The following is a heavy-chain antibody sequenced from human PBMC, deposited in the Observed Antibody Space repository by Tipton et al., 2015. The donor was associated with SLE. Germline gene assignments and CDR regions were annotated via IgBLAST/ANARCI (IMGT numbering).Heavy chain of an antibody. CDR1: GFTFSSYA. CDR3: ARLKFPEADY. D-gene: IGHD2-21*01. J-gene: IGHJ4*02. V-gene: IGHV3-30-3*01. CDR2: ISYDGSNK. Sequence: SLRLSCAASGFTFSSYAMHWVRQAPGKGLEWVAVISYDGSNKYYADSVKGRFTISRDNSRNTLYLQMNGLRAEDTAVYYCARLKFPEADYWGQGTLVTVSS.